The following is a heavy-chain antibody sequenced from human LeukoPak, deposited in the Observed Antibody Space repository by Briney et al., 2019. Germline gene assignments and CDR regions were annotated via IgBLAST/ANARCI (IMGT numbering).Heavy chain of an antibody. CDR3: ASPFCSGGRCYFDD. CDR1: GGSFNGYY. D-gene: IGHD2-15*01. Sequence: PSETLSLTCAIYGGSFNGYYWSWIRQPPGKGLEWIGEINHSGSTNYNPSLKSRVTISVDTSKNQFSLRLSSMTAADTAFYYCASPFCSGGRCYFDDWGQGSPVTVSS. J-gene: IGHJ4*02. CDR2: INHSGST. V-gene: IGHV4-34*01.